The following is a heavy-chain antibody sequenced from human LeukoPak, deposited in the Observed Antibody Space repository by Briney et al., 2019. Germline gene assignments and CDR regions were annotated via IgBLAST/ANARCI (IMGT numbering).Heavy chain of an antibody. D-gene: IGHD6-13*01. Sequence: PGGSLRLSCAASGFTFSSYAMHWVRQAPGKGLEWVAVISYDGSNKYYADSVKGRFTISRDNSKNTLYLQMNSLRAEDTAVYYCARAAGSSWPFDYWGQGTLVTVSS. CDR1: GFTFSSYA. J-gene: IGHJ4*02. CDR2: ISYDGSNK. V-gene: IGHV3-30-3*01. CDR3: ARAAGSSWPFDY.